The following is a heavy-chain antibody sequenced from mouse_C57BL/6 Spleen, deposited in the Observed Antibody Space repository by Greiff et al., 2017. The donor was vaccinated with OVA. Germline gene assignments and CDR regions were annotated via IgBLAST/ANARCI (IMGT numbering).Heavy chain of an antibody. J-gene: IGHJ3*01. CDR2: INPSSGST. CDR3: ARGSYDGYLAWFAY. V-gene: IGHV1-4*01. D-gene: IGHD2-3*01. CDR1: GYTFTSYT. Sequence: QVQLQQSGADLARPGASVKMSCKASGYTFTSYTMHWVKQRPGQGLEWIGYINPSSGSTKYNQKFKDKATLTADNSSSTAYMQLSRLTSEDSAVYYCARGSYDGYLAWFAYWGQGTLVTVSA.